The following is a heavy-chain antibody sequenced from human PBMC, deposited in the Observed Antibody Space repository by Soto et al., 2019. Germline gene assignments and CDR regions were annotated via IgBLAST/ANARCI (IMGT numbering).Heavy chain of an antibody. D-gene: IGHD3-10*01. V-gene: IGHV5-51*01. CDR2: IYPGASDI. CDR1: GYTFIYFW. CDR3: ARQGTSSGSDYAAFDF. Sequence: GESLKISCQASGYTFIYFWVAWVRQVPGKGLEWMGVIYPGASDIRYSPSFEGHVTISADKSTNIAYLQWSSLEAADTAIYYCARQGTSSGSDYAAFDFWGPGTLVTVSS. J-gene: IGHJ4*02.